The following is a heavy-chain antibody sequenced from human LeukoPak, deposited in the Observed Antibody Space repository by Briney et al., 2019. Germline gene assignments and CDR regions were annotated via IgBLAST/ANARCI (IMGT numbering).Heavy chain of an antibody. Sequence: ASVTVSCTASGYTFSNYGLSWVRQAPGQGLEWMGWISTDSGNANYAQKFQGRLTMTTDTSATTAYMELGSLRSDDTAVYYCARGKVLRFLEYLDDTPNWFDPWGQGTLVTVSS. CDR3: ARGKVLRFLEYLDDTPNWFDP. J-gene: IGHJ5*02. CDR2: ISTDSGNA. CDR1: GYTFSNYG. D-gene: IGHD3-3*01. V-gene: IGHV1-18*01.